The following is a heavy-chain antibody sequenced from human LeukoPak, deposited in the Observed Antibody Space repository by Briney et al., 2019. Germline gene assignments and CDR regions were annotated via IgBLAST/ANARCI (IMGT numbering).Heavy chain of an antibody. CDR3: ARVIEADTAMVRAFDY. V-gene: IGHV1-2*02. J-gene: IGHJ4*02. CDR1: GYTFTGYY. Sequence: ASVKVSCKASGYTFTGYYMHWVRQAPGQGLEWMGWTNPNSGGTNYAQKFQGRVTMTRDTSISTAYMELSRLRSDDTAVYYCARVIEADTAMVRAFDYWGQGTLVTVSS. D-gene: IGHD5-18*01. CDR2: TNPNSGGT.